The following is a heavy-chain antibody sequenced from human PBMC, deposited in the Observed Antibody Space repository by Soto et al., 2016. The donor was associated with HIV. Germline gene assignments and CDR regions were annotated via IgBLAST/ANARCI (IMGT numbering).Heavy chain of an antibody. D-gene: IGHD3-10*01. J-gene: IGHJ4*02. CDR3: AKDGEGYYGSGSYYRALYYFDY. V-gene: IGHV3-23*01. CDR1: GFIFSSYA. CDR2: ISVSGAST. Sequence: CAASGFIFSSYAMSWVRQAPGKGLEWVSTISVSGASTYYADSVKGRFTISRDNSKNTLYLQMNSLRAEDTAVYYCAKDGEGYYGSGSYYRALYYFDYWGQGTLVTVSS.